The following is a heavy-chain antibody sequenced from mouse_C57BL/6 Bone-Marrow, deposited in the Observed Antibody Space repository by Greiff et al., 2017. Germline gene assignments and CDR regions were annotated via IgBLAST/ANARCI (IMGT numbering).Heavy chain of an antibody. J-gene: IGHJ2*01. Sequence: QVQLKQPGAELVMPGASVTLSCKASGYTFTDYEMHWVKQTPVHGLEWIGAIDPETGGTAYNQKFKGKAILTADKSSSTAYMELRSLTSEDSAVYYCTRSEITNDYWGQGTTLTVSS. CDR2: IDPETGGT. V-gene: IGHV1-15*01. D-gene: IGHD1-1*01. CDR3: TRSEITNDY. CDR1: GYTFTDYE.